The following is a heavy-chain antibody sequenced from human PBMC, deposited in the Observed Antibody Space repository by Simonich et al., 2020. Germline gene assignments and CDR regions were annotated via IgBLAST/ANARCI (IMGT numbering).Heavy chain of an antibody. D-gene: IGHD6-13*01. CDR1: GGSLSSSSSY. CDR3: ARHAGFAFDI. J-gene: IGHJ3*02. V-gene: IGHV4-39*01. CDR2: IYYIGST. Sequence: QLQLQESGPGLVTPSETLSLTCTVSGGSLSSSSSYWGWTRQPPGKGLEWIGSIYYIGSTNNNPSLKSRITISVDTSKNQSSLKLSSVTAADTAVYYCARHAGFAFDIWGQGTMVTVSS.